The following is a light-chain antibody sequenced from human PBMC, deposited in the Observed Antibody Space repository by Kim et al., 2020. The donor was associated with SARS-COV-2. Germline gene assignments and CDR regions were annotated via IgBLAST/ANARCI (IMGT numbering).Light chain of an antibody. Sequence: SITISCTGTSSDVGGYNYVSWYQQHPGKAPKLMIYDVSTRPSGVSNRFSGSKSGNTASLTISGLQAEDEADYYCSSYTSSSTGAVVFGGGTQLTVL. CDR1: SSDVGGYNY. J-gene: IGLJ2*01. V-gene: IGLV2-14*04. CDR2: DVS. CDR3: SSYTSSSTGAVV.